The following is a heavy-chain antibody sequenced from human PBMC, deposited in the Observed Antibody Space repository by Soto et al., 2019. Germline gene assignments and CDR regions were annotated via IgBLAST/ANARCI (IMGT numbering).Heavy chain of an antibody. CDR2: ISAYNGNT. Sequence: QVQLVQSGAEVKKPGASVKVSCKASGYTFTSYGISWVRQAPGQVLEWMGWISAYNGNTNYAQKLQGRVTMTTDTSTSTAYIELRSLRSDVTAVYYCARESYDYIWGSSPFDYWGQGTLVTVSS. V-gene: IGHV1-18*01. J-gene: IGHJ4*02. CDR1: GYTFTSYG. D-gene: IGHD3-16*01. CDR3: ARESYDYIWGSSPFDY.